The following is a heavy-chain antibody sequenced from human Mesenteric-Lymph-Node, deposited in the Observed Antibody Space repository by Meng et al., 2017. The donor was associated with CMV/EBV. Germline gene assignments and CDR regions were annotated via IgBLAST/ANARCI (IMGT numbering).Heavy chain of an antibody. Sequence: GSLRLSCSVSGGSINGYYWSWIRQPPGKGLEWIGEINHSGSTNYNPSLKSRVTISVDTSKNQFSLKLSSVTAADTAVYYCARGRGYSYGPALDYWGQGTLVTVSS. CDR1: GGSINGYY. CDR3: ARGRGYSYGPALDY. J-gene: IGHJ4*02. CDR2: INHSGST. V-gene: IGHV4-34*01. D-gene: IGHD5-18*01.